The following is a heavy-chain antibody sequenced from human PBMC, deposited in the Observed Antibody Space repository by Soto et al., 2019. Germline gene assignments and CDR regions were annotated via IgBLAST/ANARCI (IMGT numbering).Heavy chain of an antibody. D-gene: IGHD2-2*02. CDR2: ISAGTGNT. V-gene: IGHV1-3*01. J-gene: IGHJ4*02. Sequence: ASVKVSCKASGYTFTTYGMHWVRQAPGQRPEWMGWISAGTGNTKYSQKFQDRVTITRDTSASTTYMELGSLRSEDTAVYYCARDMGYCDCTSCSTPFFDSWGQGTLLPVSS. CDR3: ARDMGYCDCTSCSTPFFDS. CDR1: GYTFTTYG.